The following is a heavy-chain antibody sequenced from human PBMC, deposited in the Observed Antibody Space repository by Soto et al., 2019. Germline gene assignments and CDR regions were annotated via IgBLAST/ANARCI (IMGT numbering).Heavy chain of an antibody. CDR1: GYTFTSYA. CDR2: INAGNGNT. J-gene: IGHJ4*02. CDR3: SRYASVLRYFDWLFPTYCDY. V-gene: IGHV1-3*01. Sequence: QVQLVQSGAEVKKPGASVKVSCKASGYTFTSYAMHWVRQAPGQRLEWMGWINAGNGNTKYSQKFQGRVTSTRDTSASTAYMELSSLRSEDTAVYYCSRYASVLRYFDWLFPTYCDYWGQGTMVTVSS. D-gene: IGHD3-9*01.